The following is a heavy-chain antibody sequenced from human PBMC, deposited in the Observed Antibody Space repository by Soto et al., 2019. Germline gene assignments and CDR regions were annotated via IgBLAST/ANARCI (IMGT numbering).Heavy chain of an antibody. J-gene: IGHJ4*02. Sequence: PGGSLRLSCAASVSISTTTPLRWFRQAPGKGLEWVSTISGRGTNTYYADSVKGRFIISRDNLKNTVNLQMNGLGVEDTAIYYCATSFRYFDNWGQGTRVTVSS. CDR1: VSISTTTP. CDR2: ISGRGTNT. CDR3: ATSFRYFDN. V-gene: IGHV3-23*01.